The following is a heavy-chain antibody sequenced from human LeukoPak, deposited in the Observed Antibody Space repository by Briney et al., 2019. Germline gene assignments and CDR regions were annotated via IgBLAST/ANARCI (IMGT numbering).Heavy chain of an antibody. J-gene: IGHJ4*01. V-gene: IGHV4-59*08. Sequence: SETLSLTCTVSDGSISTYYWSWIRQPPGKGLEWIGYIYYSGSTNYNPSLKSRITISVDTSKNQFSLKLSSVTAADTAVYYCASHTAVGRDFDYWGQGTLVTVSS. CDR1: DGSISTYY. CDR3: ASHTAVGRDFDY. CDR2: IYYSGST.